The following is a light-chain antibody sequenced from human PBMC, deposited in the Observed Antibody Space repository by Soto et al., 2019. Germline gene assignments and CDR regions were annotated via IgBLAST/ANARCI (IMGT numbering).Light chain of an antibody. Sequence: DIQMTQSPSSLSASVGDRVTITCRASQSISSYLNWYQQKPGKAPKLLIYAASSLQSGVPSRFSRRGSGKDFTLTISSLQPEDFANYYCQQSYSTPSWTLGQGTKVDIK. V-gene: IGKV1-39*01. CDR1: QSISSY. CDR3: QQSYSTPSWT. CDR2: AAS. J-gene: IGKJ1*01.